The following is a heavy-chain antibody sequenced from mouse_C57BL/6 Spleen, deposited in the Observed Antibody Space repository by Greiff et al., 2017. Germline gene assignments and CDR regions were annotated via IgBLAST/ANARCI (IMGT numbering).Heavy chain of an antibody. CDR1: GFSLTSYG. J-gene: IGHJ1*03. D-gene: IGHD1-1*01. V-gene: IGHV2-5*01. CDR2: IWRGGST. CDR3: AKGDYYYGSSYGYFDG. Sequence: VKLMESGPGLVQPSQSLSITCTVSGFSLTSYGVHWVRQSPGKGLEWLGVIWRGGSTDYNAAFMSRLSITKDNSKSQVFFKMNSLQADDTAIYYCAKGDYYYGSSYGYFDGWGTGTTVTVSS.